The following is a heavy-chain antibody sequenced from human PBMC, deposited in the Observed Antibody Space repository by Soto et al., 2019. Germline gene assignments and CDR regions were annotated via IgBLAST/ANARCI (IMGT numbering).Heavy chain of an antibody. CDR1: GGSIISSSSYY. CDR3: ARRDGSRDVFDY. V-gene: IGHV4-39*01. J-gene: IGHJ4*02. CDR2: IHYSGTT. D-gene: IGHD1-26*01. Sequence: PSETLSLTCTVSGGSIISSSSYYWGWIRQSPGKGLEWIGNIHYSGTTYYIPSLKSRVTISVDTSNNQVSLKLSSVTAADTAVYYCARRDGSRDVFDYWGQGALVTVSS.